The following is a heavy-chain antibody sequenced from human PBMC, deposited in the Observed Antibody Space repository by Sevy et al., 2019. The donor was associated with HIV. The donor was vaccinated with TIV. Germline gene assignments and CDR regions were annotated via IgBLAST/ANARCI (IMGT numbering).Heavy chain of an antibody. D-gene: IGHD2-21*01. Sequence: ASVKVSCKVPRYTLSEVSMHWVRQAPGKGLEWMGGFVPEDGEIVYAQKFQGRVTVAEDTLTDTAYLEVTNLRSEDTATYFCVIGDTPRLTGSGTILKDQSLNYFEFWGQGTLVTVSS. CDR3: VIGDTPRLTGSGTILKDQSLNYFEF. V-gene: IGHV1-24*01. J-gene: IGHJ4*02. CDR2: FVPEDGEI. CDR1: RYTLSEVS.